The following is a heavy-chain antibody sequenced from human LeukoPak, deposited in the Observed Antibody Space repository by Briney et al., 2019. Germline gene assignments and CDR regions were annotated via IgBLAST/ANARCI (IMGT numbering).Heavy chain of an antibody. D-gene: IGHD6-13*01. CDR1: GGSISSSSYY. Sequence: PSETLSLTCTVSGGSISSSSYYWGWIRQPPGKGLEWIGSIYYSGSTYYNPSLKSRVTISVDTSKNQFSLKLSSVTAADTAVYYCARQGRQQPPAYWGQGTLVTVSS. CDR3: ARQGRQQPPAY. V-gene: IGHV4-39*07. J-gene: IGHJ4*02. CDR2: IYYSGST.